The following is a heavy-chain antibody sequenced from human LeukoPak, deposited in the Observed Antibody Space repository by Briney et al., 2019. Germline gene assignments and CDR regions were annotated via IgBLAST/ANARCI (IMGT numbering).Heavy chain of an antibody. V-gene: IGHV3-23*01. CDR2: ISGSGGST. D-gene: IGHD1-26*01. J-gene: IGHJ4*02. Sequence: PGGSLRLSCAASGITFSSYAMSWVRQAPGKGLEWVSGISGSGGSTYYADSVKGRFTISRDNSKNTPYLQMNSLRVEDTALYYCVKDRLAWDLDYWGQGTLVTVSS. CDR3: VKDRLAWDLDY. CDR1: GITFSSYA.